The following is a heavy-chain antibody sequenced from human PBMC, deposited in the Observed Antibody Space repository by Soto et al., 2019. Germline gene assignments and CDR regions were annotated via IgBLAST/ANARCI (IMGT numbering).Heavy chain of an antibody. CDR2: ISSSSSYT. CDR3: ARVGLECSGGSCYPSGYYFDY. J-gene: IGHJ4*02. CDR1: GFTFSDYY. Sequence: PGGSLRLSCAASGFTFSDYYMSWIRQAPGKGLEWVSYISSSSSYTNYADSVEGRFTISRDNAKNSLYLQMNSLRAEDTAVYYCARVGLECSGGSCYPSGYYFDYWGQGTLVTVSS. V-gene: IGHV3-11*06. D-gene: IGHD2-15*01.